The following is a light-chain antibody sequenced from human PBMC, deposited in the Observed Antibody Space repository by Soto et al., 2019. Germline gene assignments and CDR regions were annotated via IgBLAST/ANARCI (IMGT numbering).Light chain of an antibody. CDR3: LHHYNYPLT. V-gene: IGKV1-17*01. Sequence: DIQMTQSPSSLSASVGDRVTITCRASQDIRNDLGWYQQKPGKAPKRLIFSASTLDSGVPSRFSGRGFGTEFTLTISSLQPEDFATYYCLHHYNYPLTLGGGTKVEIK. CDR2: SAS. J-gene: IGKJ4*01. CDR1: QDIRND.